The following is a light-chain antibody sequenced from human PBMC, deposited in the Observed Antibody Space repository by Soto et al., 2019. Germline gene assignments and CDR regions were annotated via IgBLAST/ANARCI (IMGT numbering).Light chain of an antibody. CDR3: QQYNDWPPA. V-gene: IGKV3-15*01. CDR2: GAS. Sequence: ETVMTQSPATLSLSPGERDTLSCRASQSVSSKLVWYQQKPGQAPRFLIYGASTRATGIPARFRGSGSGTEFPLTIGSLQSEDFAVYYCQQYNDWPPAFGGGTKVEIK. CDR1: QSVSSK. J-gene: IGKJ4*01.